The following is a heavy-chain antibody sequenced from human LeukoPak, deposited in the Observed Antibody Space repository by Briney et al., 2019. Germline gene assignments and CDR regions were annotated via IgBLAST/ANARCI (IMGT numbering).Heavy chain of an antibody. J-gene: IGHJ4*02. CDR1: GGSFSGYY. CDR2: INHSGST. Sequence: SETLSLTCAVDGGSFSGYYWSWIRQPPGKGLEWSGEINHSGSTNYNPSLKSRVTISVDTSKNQFPLKLSSVPAADTAVYYCAVNSGDCSSTSCYMDYWGQGTLVTVSS. CDR3: AVNSGDCSSTSCYMDY. V-gene: IGHV4-34*01. D-gene: IGHD2-2*02.